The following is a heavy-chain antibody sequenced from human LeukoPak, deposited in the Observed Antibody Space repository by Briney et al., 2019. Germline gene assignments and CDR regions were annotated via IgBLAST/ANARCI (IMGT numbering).Heavy chain of an antibody. CDR3: ARDPYSGHYGNDYYYYMDV. J-gene: IGHJ6*03. CDR2: ITSSSSYA. D-gene: IGHD5-12*01. Sequence: PGGSLRLSCEASGFTFSTYNMNWVRQAPGKRLEWVSSITSSSSYAFYADSVKGRFTISRDNAKSSLYLQMSNLRAEDTAVYYCARDPYSGHYGNDYYYYMDVWGKGTTVTISS. V-gene: IGHV3-21*01. CDR1: GFTFSTYN.